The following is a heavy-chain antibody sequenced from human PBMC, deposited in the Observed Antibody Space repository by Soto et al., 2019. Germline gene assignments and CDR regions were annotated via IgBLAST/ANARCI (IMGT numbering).Heavy chain of an antibody. CDR1: GFTFSSYA. J-gene: IGHJ4*02. D-gene: IGHD3-3*01. V-gene: IGHV3-23*01. Sequence: GGSLRLSCAASGFTFSSYAMSWVRQAPGKGLEWVSAISGSGGSTYYADSVRGRFTISRDNSKNTLYLQMNSLRAEDTAVYYCANELSWGFLEWLSLYFDYWGQGTLVTVSS. CDR3: ANELSWGFLEWLSLYFDY. CDR2: ISGSGGST.